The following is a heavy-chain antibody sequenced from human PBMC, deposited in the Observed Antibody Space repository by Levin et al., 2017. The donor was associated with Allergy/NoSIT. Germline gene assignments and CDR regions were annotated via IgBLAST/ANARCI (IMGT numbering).Heavy chain of an antibody. CDR2: ISYVEKNK. CDR3: ARDASGSYLDY. Sequence: GGSLRLSCAASGFTFSKYSMHWVRQAPGAGLEWVSIISYVEKNKHYGDSVKGRFTISRDISKNTVYLQMSSLRPEDTAVYYCARDASGSYLDYWGQGTLVTVSS. J-gene: IGHJ4*02. V-gene: IGHV3-30*03. CDR1: GFTFSKYS. D-gene: IGHD3-10*01.